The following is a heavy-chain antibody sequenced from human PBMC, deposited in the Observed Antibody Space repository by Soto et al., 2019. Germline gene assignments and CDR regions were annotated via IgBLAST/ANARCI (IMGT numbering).Heavy chain of an antibody. Sequence: SETLSLTCTVSGGSVSSGIYYWSWIRQPPGKGLEWIGYIYYSGSTNYNPSLKSRVTISVDTSKNQFSLKLSSVAAADTAVYYCARVWYDYVWGSYRYTGNWFDPWGQGTLVTVSS. D-gene: IGHD3-16*02. V-gene: IGHV4-61*01. J-gene: IGHJ5*02. CDR3: ARVWYDYVWGSYRYTGNWFDP. CDR1: GGSVSSGIYY. CDR2: IYYSGST.